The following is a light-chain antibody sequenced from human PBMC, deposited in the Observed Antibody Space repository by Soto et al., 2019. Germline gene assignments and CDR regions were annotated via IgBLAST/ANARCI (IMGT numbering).Light chain of an antibody. CDR3: QQSYSIPWT. Sequence: IPMTQSPSSLSASVGDRVTITCRASQSIVTYLNWYQQKPGKAPKVLIYAASSLQSGIPSRFSGSGSGTDFTLTISSLQPEDFATYYCQQSYSIPWTFGQGTKVDI. CDR2: AAS. V-gene: IGKV1-39*01. CDR1: QSIVTY. J-gene: IGKJ1*01.